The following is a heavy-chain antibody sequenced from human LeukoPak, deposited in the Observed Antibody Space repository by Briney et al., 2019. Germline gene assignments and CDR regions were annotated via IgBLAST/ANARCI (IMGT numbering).Heavy chain of an antibody. CDR3: ARDYDPYDAFDI. J-gene: IGHJ3*02. Sequence: SVKVSCTASGGTFSSYAISWVRQAPGQGLEWMGGIIPIFGTANYAQKFQGRVTITADESTSTAYMELSSLRSEDTAVYYCARDYDPYDAFDIWGQGTMVTVSS. CDR1: GGTFSSYA. CDR2: IIPIFGTA. D-gene: IGHD3-22*01. V-gene: IGHV1-69*01.